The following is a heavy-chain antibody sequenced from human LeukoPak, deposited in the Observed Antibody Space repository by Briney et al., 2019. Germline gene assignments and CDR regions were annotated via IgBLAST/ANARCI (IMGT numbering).Heavy chain of an antibody. CDR3: ARGGYYYDSSGYWGAFDI. CDR2: IYYSGST. J-gene: IGHJ3*02. V-gene: IGHV4-59*01. CDR1: GGSISTYF. D-gene: IGHD3-22*01. Sequence: SETLSLTCTVSGGSISTYFWSWIRQPPGKGLEWIGYIYYSGSTNYNPSLKSRVTISVDTSKNQFSLKLSSVTAADTAVYYCARGGYYYDSSGYWGAFDIWGQGTMVTVSS.